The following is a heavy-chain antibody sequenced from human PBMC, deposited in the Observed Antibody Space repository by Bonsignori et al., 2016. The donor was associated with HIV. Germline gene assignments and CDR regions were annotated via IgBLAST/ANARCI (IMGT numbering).Heavy chain of an antibody. J-gene: IGHJ6*03. D-gene: IGHD6-13*01. CDR2: ISSSSSYI. V-gene: IGHV3-21*01. CDR3: ARDAGYSSSWYYYYYYMDV. Sequence: VRQAPGKGLEWVSSISSSSSYIYYADSVKGRFTISRDNAKNSLYLQMNSLRAEDTAVYYCARDAGYSSSWYYYYYYMDVWGKGTTVTVSS.